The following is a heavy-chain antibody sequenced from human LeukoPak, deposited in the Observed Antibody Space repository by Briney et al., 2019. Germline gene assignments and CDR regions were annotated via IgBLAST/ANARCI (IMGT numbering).Heavy chain of an antibody. CDR1: DGSRSSYY. CDR3: ARGGGYRPDY. J-gene: IGHJ4*02. CDR2: IYTSGST. Sequence: PSETLSLTCTVPDGSRSSYYCSWIRQPAGKGLEWIGRIYTSGSTNYNPSLKSRVTISGDTSKNQCFLNLSFVTAADTAVYYCARGGGYRPDYWGQGTLVTVSS. D-gene: IGHD3-16*01. V-gene: IGHV4-4*07.